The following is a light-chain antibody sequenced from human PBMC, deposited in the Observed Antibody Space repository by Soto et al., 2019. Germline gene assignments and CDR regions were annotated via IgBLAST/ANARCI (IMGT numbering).Light chain of an antibody. CDR2: EVS. V-gene: IGLV2-8*01. Sequence: QSGLTQPPAASGCPGQSVTISCTGTSSDVGAYNYVSWYQQHPGKGPKLMIYEVSNRPSGVPDRFSGSKSGNTASLTVSGLQAEDETDYYCSSYAGSNTYVFGTGTKVPVL. J-gene: IGLJ1*01. CDR1: SSDVGAYNY. CDR3: SSYAGSNTYV.